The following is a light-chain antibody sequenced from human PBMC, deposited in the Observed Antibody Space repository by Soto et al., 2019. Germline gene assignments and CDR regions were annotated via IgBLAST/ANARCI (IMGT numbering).Light chain of an antibody. CDR1: QSVSSNY. Sequence: EIVMTQSPATLSVSPGERATLSCRASQSVSSNYLAWYQQKPGQAPRLLIYGASSRATDIPDRFSGSGSGTDFTLTISRLEPEDFAVYYCHQYDSSRGTFGQGTKVDIK. V-gene: IGKV3-20*01. CDR3: HQYDSSRGT. CDR2: GAS. J-gene: IGKJ1*01.